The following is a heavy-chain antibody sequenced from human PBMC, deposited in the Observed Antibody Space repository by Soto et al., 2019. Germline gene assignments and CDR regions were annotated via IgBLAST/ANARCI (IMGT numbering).Heavy chain of an antibody. V-gene: IGHV3-30*18. Sequence: QVQLVESGGGVVQPGKSLRLSCAASGFTFSTYGIHWVRQAPGKGLEGVALISYDGGSKYYGDSVKGRFIISRDNSHNAVSLQMNTLIADDTAVYFCAKEQLAMTVVVADYFDSWGQGTLVTVSS. J-gene: IGHJ4*02. CDR2: ISYDGGSK. D-gene: IGHD3-22*01. CDR1: GFTFSTYG. CDR3: AKEQLAMTVVVADYFDS.